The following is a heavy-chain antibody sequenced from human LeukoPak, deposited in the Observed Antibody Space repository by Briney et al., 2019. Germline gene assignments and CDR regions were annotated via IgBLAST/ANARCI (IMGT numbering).Heavy chain of an antibody. CDR1: GFTFRIYA. V-gene: IGHV3-23*01. CDR3: ATVGKAARSVWFDP. J-gene: IGHJ5*02. Sequence: GGSLRLSCAASGFTFRIYAMTWVRQAPGKGLDWVSAISGGGATYYADSVKGRFTISRDNSKNTLYLQMNSLRADDTAVYYCATVGKAARSVWFDPWGQGTLVTVSS. CDR2: ISGGGAT. D-gene: IGHD6-6*01.